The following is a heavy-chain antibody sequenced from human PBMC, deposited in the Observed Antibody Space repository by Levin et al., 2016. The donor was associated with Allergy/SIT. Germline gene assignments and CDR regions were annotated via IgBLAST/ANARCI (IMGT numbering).Heavy chain of an antibody. V-gene: IGHV4-34*01. CDR1: GGSFSGYY. Sequence: SETLSLTCAVYGGSFSGYYWSWIRQPPGKGLEWIGEINHSGSTNYNPSLKSRVTISVDTSKNQFSLKLSSVTAADTAVYYCARTGSSSSNWGQGTLVTVSS. CDR3: ARTGSSSSN. CDR2: INHSGST. J-gene: IGHJ4*02. D-gene: IGHD6-6*01.